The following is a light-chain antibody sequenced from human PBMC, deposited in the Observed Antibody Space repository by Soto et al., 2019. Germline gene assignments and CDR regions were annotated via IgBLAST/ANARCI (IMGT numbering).Light chain of an antibody. CDR2: GAS. J-gene: IGKJ3*01. CDR3: QQYNNSPPT. CDR1: QSVSSD. V-gene: IGKV3-15*01. Sequence: EIVMTQSPATLSVSPGERATLSCRASQSVSSDFAWYQQKPGQAPGLLIYGASSRATGIPARFSGSGSGTEFTLTISSLQTDAFAVYSCQQYNNSPPTFGPGTKVDIK.